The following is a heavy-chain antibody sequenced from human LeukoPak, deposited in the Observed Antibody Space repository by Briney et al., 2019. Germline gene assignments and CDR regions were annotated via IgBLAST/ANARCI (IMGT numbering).Heavy chain of an antibody. CDR1: GGSISSSSYY. J-gene: IGHJ3*02. D-gene: IGHD3-22*01. Sequence: PSETLSLTCTVSGGSISSSSYYWGWIRQPPGKGLEWIGSIYYSGSTYYNPSLKSRVTISVDTSKNQFSLKLSSVTAADTAVYYCARAFYYYDSSGYLNQYAFDIWGQGTMATVSS. CDR2: IYYSGST. CDR3: ARAFYYYDSSGYLNQYAFDI. V-gene: IGHV4-39*07.